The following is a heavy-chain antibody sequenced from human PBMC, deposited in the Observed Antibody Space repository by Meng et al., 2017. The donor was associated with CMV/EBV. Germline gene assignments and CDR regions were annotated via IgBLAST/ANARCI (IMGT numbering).Heavy chain of an antibody. Sequence: VQLQASGPGLVKPSKTLSFTCTVSGGSISSSYWSWIRQPAGKGLEWIGRIYTSGSTNYTPSLKSRVTMSVDTSKNQFSLKLSSVTAADTAVYYCARSMVVAGDWFDPWGQGTLVTVSS. J-gene: IGHJ5*02. CDR1: GGSISSSY. V-gene: IGHV4-4*07. D-gene: IGHD2-15*01. CDR3: ARSMVVAGDWFDP. CDR2: IYTSGST.